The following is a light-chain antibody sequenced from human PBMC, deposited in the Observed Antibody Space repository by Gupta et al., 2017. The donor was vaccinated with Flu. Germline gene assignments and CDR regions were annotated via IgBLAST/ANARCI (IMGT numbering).Light chain of an antibody. J-gene: IGLJ3*02. V-gene: IGLV2-14*01. Sequence: QSALPQPASVSGSPGQSITISCTGTSSDIGYYDYVSWYQQHPGKAPKLMIYEVSKRTSGVSNRFSGSKSGNTASLTICGLQADDESYYYCSSYTSRTTWVFGGGTQLTVL. CDR2: EVS. CDR1: SSDIGYYDY. CDR3: SSYTSRTTWV.